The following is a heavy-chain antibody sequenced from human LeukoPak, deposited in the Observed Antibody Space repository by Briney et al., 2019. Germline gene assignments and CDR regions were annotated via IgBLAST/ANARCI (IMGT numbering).Heavy chain of an antibody. J-gene: IGHJ6*02. CDR2: ISYDGSNK. CDR3: AKSARFCTNDVCYTNYYYGMDV. D-gene: IGHD2-8*01. Sequence: GRSLRLSCAASGFTFSSYDMHWVRQAPGKGLEWVAVISYDGSNKYYADSVKGRFTISRDNSKNTLSLQMHSLRAGDTAVYYWAKSARFCTNDVCYTNYYYGMDVWGQGTTVTVSS. CDR1: GFTFSSYD. V-gene: IGHV3-30*18.